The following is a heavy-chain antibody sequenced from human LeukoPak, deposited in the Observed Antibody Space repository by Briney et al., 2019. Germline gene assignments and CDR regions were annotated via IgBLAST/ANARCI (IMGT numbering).Heavy chain of an antibody. CDR2: IHDDASKK. CDR3: AKDVGYSSGWYENYFDY. D-gene: IGHD6-19*01. V-gene: IGHV3-30*02. J-gene: IGHJ4*02. CDR1: GFTFSSYG. Sequence: PGGALRLSCAASGFTFSSYGMDWVRQAPGKGLEGVAFIHDDASKKYHADSVKGRFTISRDNSKNTLYLQMNSLRAEDTAVYYCAKDVGYSSGWYENYFDYWGQGTLVTVSS.